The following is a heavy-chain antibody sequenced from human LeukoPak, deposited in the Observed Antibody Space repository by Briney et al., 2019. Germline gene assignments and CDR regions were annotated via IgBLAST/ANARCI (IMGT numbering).Heavy chain of an antibody. CDR1: GFTFSDYA. V-gene: IGHV3-23*01. D-gene: IGHD3-10*01. CDR2: ISDSGSST. Sequence: GGSLRLSCAASGFTFSDYAMTWVRQAPGKGLEWVSVISDSGSSTYYADYVKGRFTISRDNAKHTLSLQMDSLRAEDTAVYYCAKSLDMVRGVIILWGQGTLVTVSS. J-gene: IGHJ4*02. CDR3: AKSLDMVRGVIIL.